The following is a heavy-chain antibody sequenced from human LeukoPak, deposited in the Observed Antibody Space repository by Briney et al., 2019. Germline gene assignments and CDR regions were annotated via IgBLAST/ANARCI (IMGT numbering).Heavy chain of an antibody. J-gene: IGHJ4*02. Sequence: GGSQRLSCAASRFTFSSYEMNWVRQAPGKGLEWVSVIYSGGSTYYADSVKGRFTISRHNSKNTLYLQMNSLRAEDTAVYYCARTSGYYSFDYWGQGTLVTVSS. CDR2: IYSGGST. D-gene: IGHD3-22*01. CDR1: RFTFSSYE. V-gene: IGHV3-53*04. CDR3: ARTSGYYSFDY.